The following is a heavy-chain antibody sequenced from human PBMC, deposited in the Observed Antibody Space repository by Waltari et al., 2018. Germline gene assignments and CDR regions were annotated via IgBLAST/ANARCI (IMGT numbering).Heavy chain of an antibody. D-gene: IGHD2-2*01. Sequence: QLQLQESGPGLVKPSETLSLSCTVSGDSISRCDYHWGWIRQPPGKGLEWIGSVDDSGNSYYNPSLKSRVDISTDTSKNQLSLRLTSVTAADSAVYHCARQRPAALVAWFDSWGQGTPVIVSS. CDR1: GDSISRCDYH. J-gene: IGHJ5*01. CDR3: ARQRPAALVAWFDS. CDR2: VDDSGNS. V-gene: IGHV4-39*07.